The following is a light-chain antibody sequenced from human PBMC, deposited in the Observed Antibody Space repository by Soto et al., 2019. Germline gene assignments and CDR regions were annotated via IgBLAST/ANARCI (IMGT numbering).Light chain of an antibody. CDR1: QTISGTY. CDR3: HQHGGSPET. Sequence: EIVLTQSPGTLSLSPGERATLSCRASQTISGTYLAWYQQKPGQAPRLLIYSSSSRAAGVSDRFTGSGSGTEFILTISGLEPEDSGIYHCHQHGGSPETFGQGTKVDIK. CDR2: SSS. V-gene: IGKV3-20*01. J-gene: IGKJ1*01.